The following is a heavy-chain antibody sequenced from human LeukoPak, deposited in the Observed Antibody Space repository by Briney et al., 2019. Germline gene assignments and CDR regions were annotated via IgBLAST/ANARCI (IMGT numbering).Heavy chain of an antibody. V-gene: IGHV1-2*02. D-gene: IGHD6-6*01. CDR3: ARGGSSSAYNWFDP. CDR2: INPNSGGT. J-gene: IGHJ5*02. CDR1: GYTFTGYY. Sequence: ASVKVSCKASGYTFTGYYMHWVRQAPGQGLERMGWINPNSGGTNYAQKFQGRVTMTRDTSISTAYMELRRLRSDDTAVYYCARGGSSSAYNWFDPWGQGTLVTVSS.